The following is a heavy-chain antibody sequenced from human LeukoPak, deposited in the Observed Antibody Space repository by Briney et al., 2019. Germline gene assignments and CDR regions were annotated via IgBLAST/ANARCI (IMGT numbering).Heavy chain of an antibody. CDR1: GFTFSSYS. V-gene: IGHV3-21*01. CDR3: VRALYDGSGYYSHFDY. Sequence: PGGSLRLSCAASGFTFSSYSMNWVRQAPGKGLEWVSSISSSSSYIYYADSVKGRFTISRDNAKESLYLQMNSLRTEDTAVYYCVRALYDGSGYYSHFDYWGQGTLVTVSS. J-gene: IGHJ4*02. CDR2: ISSSSSYI. D-gene: IGHD3-22*01.